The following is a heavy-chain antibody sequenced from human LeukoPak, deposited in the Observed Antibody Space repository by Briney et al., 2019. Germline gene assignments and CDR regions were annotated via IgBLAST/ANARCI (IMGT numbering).Heavy chain of an antibody. CDR2: INSDGSWT. CDR1: GNYW. V-gene: IGHV3-74*01. J-gene: IGHJ4*02. Sequence: GGSLKLSCAASGNYWMHWVRQAPGKGLVWVSHINSDGSWTSYADSVKGRFTISKDNAKNTVYLQMNNLRAEDTAVYYCVSFYVTYWGRGTLVTVSS. CDR3: VSFYVTY. D-gene: IGHD2-2*01.